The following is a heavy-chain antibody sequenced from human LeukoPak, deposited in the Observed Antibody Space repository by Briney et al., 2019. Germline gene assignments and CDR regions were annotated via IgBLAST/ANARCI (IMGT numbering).Heavy chain of an antibody. J-gene: IGHJ4*02. CDR1: GFTFSSYW. CDR2: INTDGSST. V-gene: IGHV3-74*01. D-gene: IGHD5-18*01. CDR3: ARSLLGYSYVLDY. Sequence: GGSLRLSCAASGFTFSSYWMHCVRQAPGKGLVWVSHINTDGSSTSYADSVKGRFTISRDNSKNTLYLQMNSLRAEDTAVYYCARSLLGYSYVLDYWGQGTLVTVSS.